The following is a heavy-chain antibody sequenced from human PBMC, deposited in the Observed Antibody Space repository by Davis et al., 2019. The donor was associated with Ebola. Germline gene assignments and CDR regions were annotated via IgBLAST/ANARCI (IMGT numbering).Heavy chain of an antibody. J-gene: IGHJ2*01. CDR3: ARDLPGGDWYFDL. CDR1: GYTFTNYA. Sequence: ASVKVSCKSSGYTFTNYAISWVRQAPGQGLEWMGRINPNSGGTNYAQKFQGRVTMTRDTSISTAYMELSRLRSDDTAVYYCARDLPGGDWYFDLWGRGTLVTVSS. V-gene: IGHV1-2*06. D-gene: IGHD1-14*01. CDR2: INPNSGGT.